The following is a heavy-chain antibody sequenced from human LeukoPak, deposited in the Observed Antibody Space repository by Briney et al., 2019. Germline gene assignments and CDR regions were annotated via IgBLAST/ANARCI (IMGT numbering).Heavy chain of an antibody. J-gene: IGHJ4*02. Sequence: SETLSLTCTVSGGSISSYYWNWIRQPPGKGLEGIGYIYYSGTTNYNPSLKSRVTISVDTSKNQFSLKLSSVTAADTAVYYCARLDSGYDFKGNFDYWGQGTLVTVSS. CDR2: IYYSGTT. CDR1: GGSISSYY. CDR3: ARLDSGYDFKGNFDY. D-gene: IGHD5-12*01. V-gene: IGHV4-59*08.